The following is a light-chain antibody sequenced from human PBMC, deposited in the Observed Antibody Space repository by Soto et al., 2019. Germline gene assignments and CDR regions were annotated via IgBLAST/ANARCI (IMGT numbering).Light chain of an antibody. CDR2: GAS. CDR3: QQYGSSPLYT. J-gene: IGKJ2*01. Sequence: EIVLTQSPGTLSLSPGERATLSCRAIQSVSSSYLAWYQQKPGQAPRLLIYGASSRATGIPDRFSGSGSGTEFTLTISRLEPEDFAVYYCQQYGSSPLYTFGQGTKLEIK. V-gene: IGKV3-20*01. CDR1: QSVSSSY.